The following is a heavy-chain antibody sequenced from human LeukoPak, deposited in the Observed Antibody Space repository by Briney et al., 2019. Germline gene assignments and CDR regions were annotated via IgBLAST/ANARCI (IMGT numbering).Heavy chain of an antibody. CDR1: GDFISSYY. CDR3: ARENNYYFGY. V-gene: IGHV4-59*01. CDR2: SYYSGST. Sequence: SETLSLTCTVSGDFISSYYWSWIRQPPGKGLEWIGYSYYSGSTNYNPSLKSRVSISVDTSKNQFSLRLSSVTAADTAVYFCARENNYYFGYWGQGTLVTVSS. J-gene: IGHJ4*02.